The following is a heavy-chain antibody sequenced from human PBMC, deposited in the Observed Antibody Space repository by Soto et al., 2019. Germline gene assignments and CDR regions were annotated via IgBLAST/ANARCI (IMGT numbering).Heavy chain of an antibody. Sequence: GGSLRLSCAASGFTFNNYAMAWVRQPPGQGLQWVSTITAGGDNTYYADSVKGRFAISRDNSQNTLYLQMNGLRADDTAVYYFAKNRTTGREKNCFDYWGQGTQVTVSS. V-gene: IGHV3-23*01. CDR1: GFTFNNYA. CDR2: ITAGGDNT. D-gene: IGHD4-17*01. CDR3: AKNRTTGREKNCFDY. J-gene: IGHJ4*02.